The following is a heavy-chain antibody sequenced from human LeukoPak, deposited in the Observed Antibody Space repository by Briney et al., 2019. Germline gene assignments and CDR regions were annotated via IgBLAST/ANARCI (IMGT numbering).Heavy chain of an antibody. V-gene: IGHV4-34*01. CDR1: GGSFSGYY. J-gene: IGHJ3*02. CDR3: ARGRPPRAAFDI. CDR2: INHSGST. Sequence: TSETLSLTCAVYGGSFSGYYWSWIRQPPGKGLEWIGEINHSGSTNYNPSLKSRVTISVGTSKNQFSLKLSSVTAADTAVYYCARGRPPRAAFDIWGQGTMVTVSS.